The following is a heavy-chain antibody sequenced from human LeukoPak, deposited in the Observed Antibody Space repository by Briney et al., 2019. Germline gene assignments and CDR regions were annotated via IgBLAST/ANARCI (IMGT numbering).Heavy chain of an antibody. CDR2: IYYSGST. CDR3: ARGGYYGSGNDFRFDP. J-gene: IGHJ5*02. Sequence: KTSETLSLTCTVSGGSISSYYWSWIRQPPGKGLEWIGYIYYSGSTNYNPSLKGRVTISVDTSKNQFSLILNSVTAADTAVYYCARGGYYGSGNDFRFDPWGQGTLVTVSS. CDR1: GGSISSYY. V-gene: IGHV4-59*01. D-gene: IGHD3-10*01.